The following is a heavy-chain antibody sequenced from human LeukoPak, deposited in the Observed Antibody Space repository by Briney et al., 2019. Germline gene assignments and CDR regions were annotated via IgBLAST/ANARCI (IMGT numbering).Heavy chain of an antibody. J-gene: IGHJ3*02. CDR3: ATIYCSSTSCQGDAFDI. Sequence: GGSLRLSCAASGFTFSSYSMNWVRQAPGKGLEWVSYISSSSSTIYYADSVKGRFTISRDNAKNSLYLQMNSLRAEDTAVYYCATIYCSSTSCQGDAFDIWGQGTMVTVSS. D-gene: IGHD2-2*01. V-gene: IGHV3-48*01. CDR1: GFTFSSYS. CDR2: ISSSSSTI.